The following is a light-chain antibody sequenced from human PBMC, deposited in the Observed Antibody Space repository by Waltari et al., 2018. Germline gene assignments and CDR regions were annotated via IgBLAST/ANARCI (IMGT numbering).Light chain of an antibody. CDR2: EVS. CDR1: SSDGGGSTY. Sequence: QSALTQPPSASGSPGQSVTISCTGTSSDGGGSTYSPWYQQHPGKAPKLMIYEVSKRPSGVPDRFSGSKSGNTASLTVSGLQAEDEADYYCSSYAGSNLYVFGTGTKVTVL. V-gene: IGLV2-8*01. CDR3: SSYAGSNLYV. J-gene: IGLJ1*01.